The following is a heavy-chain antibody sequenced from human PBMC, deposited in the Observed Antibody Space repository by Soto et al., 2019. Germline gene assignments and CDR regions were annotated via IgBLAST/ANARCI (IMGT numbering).Heavy chain of an antibody. CDR1: GYTCSSYD. CDR2: MNPNSGNT. V-gene: IGHV1-8*01. CDR3: ARSYSGSGSTLGY. Sequence: QVQLVQSGAEVKKPGASVKVSCKASGYTCSSYDINWVRQATGQGLEGMGWMNPNSGNTGYAQKFQGRVTMTRNTSISTAYMELSSLRSEDTAVYYCARSYSGSGSTLGYWGQGTLVTVSS. D-gene: IGHD3-10*01. J-gene: IGHJ4*02.